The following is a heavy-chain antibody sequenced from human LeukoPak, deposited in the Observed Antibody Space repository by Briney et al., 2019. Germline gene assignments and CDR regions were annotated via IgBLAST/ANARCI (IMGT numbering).Heavy chain of an antibody. CDR3: AKGTGREDRKDLDDY. CDR2: ISGSGGNT. D-gene: IGHD1-1*01. V-gene: IGHV3-23*01. Sequence: GGSLSLSCAPSGFTSSSYAMRWVRHAPEEGLEWVSSISGSGGNTYYADSVKGRISISRDNCKNTLYLQMNSLRGEDTDVYYCAKGTGREDRKDLDDYWGQGTLVTVSS. J-gene: IGHJ4*02. CDR1: GFTSSSYA.